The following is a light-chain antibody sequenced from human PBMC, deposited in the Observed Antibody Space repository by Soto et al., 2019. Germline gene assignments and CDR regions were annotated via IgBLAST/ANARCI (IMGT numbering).Light chain of an antibody. J-gene: IGKJ4*01. CDR3: QQRSNWPPVLI. CDR2: DAS. Sequence: EIVLTQPPATLSLSPGERATLSCSASQSGSSYLAWYHQKPGQPPRLLIYDASDRATGIPARFSGSGSGTEFTLTITSLEPEDSGVYFCQQRSNWPPVLIFGGWTRVEIK. V-gene: IGKV3-11*01. CDR1: QSGSSY.